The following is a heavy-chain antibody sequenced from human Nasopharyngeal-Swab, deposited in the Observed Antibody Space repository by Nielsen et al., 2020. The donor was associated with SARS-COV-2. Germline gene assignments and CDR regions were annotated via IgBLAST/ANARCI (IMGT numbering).Heavy chain of an antibody. Sequence: GSLRLSCTVSGGSITSSRHRWGWIRQPPGKSLQWIGQILVNRYTEYHPSVRGRITVYADTSENYFSLRLSSVTAADTAVYYCARLDPFGSEDKWGQGTLVTVSS. D-gene: IGHD3-3*01. CDR3: ARLDPFGSEDK. V-gene: IGHV4-39*02. CDR1: GGSITSSRHR. J-gene: IGHJ4*02. CDR2: ILVNRYT.